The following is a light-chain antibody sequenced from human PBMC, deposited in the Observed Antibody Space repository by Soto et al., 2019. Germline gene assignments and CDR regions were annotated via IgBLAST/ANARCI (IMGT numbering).Light chain of an antibody. CDR1: QSISSNS. V-gene: IGKV3-20*01. CDR3: QQYGSSGT. Sequence: DTVLTQSPGTLSLSPGERATLSCRASQSISSNSLAWYQQKPGQAPRLLIYGASNRATGIPDRFSGSGSGTDFTLTISRLEPEDFAVYYCQQYGSSGTFGQGTKVDIK. J-gene: IGKJ1*01. CDR2: GAS.